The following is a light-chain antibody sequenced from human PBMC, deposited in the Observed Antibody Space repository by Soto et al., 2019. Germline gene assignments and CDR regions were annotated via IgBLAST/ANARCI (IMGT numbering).Light chain of an antibody. J-gene: IGKJ1*01. CDR1: QTISSW. V-gene: IGKV1-5*03. CDR2: KAS. CDR3: QHYNSYSEA. Sequence: DIQMTQSPSTLSGYVGDRLTITCRASQTISSWLAWYQQKPGKAPKLLIYKASTLKSGVPSRFSGSGSGTEFTLTISSLQPDDFATYYCQHYNSYSEAFGQGTKVDIK.